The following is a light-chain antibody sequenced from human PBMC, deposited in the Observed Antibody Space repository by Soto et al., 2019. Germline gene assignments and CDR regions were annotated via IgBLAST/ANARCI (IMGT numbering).Light chain of an antibody. CDR2: KAS. Sequence: PSSVSASVGDRVTIPCRASQTISSWLAWYQQKPGKAPKLLIYKASSLESGVPSRFSGSGSGTDFTLTISSLQPEDFATYYCQQANSFPITFGQGTRLEI. CDR3: QQANSFPIT. CDR1: QTISSW. J-gene: IGKJ5*01. V-gene: IGKV1D-12*01.